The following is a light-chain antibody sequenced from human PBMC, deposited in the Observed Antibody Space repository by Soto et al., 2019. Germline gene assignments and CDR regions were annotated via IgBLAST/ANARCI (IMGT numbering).Light chain of an antibody. CDR1: QSVGKNY. V-gene: IGKV3-20*01. Sequence: EIVLTQSPGTLSLSPGERATLSCRASQSVGKNYLAWYQQKPGQAPRLLIYDASSRATGIPNRFSGSGSGTDFTLSIGRLEPEDFAVYYCQQYANSPRTFGGGTKVEIK. CDR3: QQYANSPRT. J-gene: IGKJ4*01. CDR2: DAS.